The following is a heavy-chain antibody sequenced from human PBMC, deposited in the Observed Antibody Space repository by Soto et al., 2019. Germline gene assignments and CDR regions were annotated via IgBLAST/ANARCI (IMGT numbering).Heavy chain of an antibody. Sequence: PGGSLRLSCAASGFTFSSYWMHWVRQAPGKGLVWVSRINSDGSSTSYADSVKGRFTISRDNAKNTLYLQMNSLRAEDTAVYYCARVDSSRVRDGYNFGDEYYYYYGMDVWGQGTTVTVSS. CDR1: GFTFSSYW. D-gene: IGHD5-12*01. V-gene: IGHV3-74*01. CDR2: INSDGSST. J-gene: IGHJ6*02. CDR3: ARVDSSRVRDGYNFGDEYYYYYGMDV.